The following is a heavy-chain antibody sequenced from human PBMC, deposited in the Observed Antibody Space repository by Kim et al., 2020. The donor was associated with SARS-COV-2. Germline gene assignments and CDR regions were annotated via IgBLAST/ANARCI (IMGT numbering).Heavy chain of an antibody. Sequence: GGSLRLSCAASGFTFSSYSMNWVRQAPGKGLEWVSSISSSSSYIYYADSVKGRLTISRDNAKNSLYLQMNSLRAEDTAVYYCARVYIGYCSGGSCYGIDYWGQGTLVTVSS. J-gene: IGHJ4*02. V-gene: IGHV3-21*01. CDR1: GFTFSSYS. CDR2: ISSSSSYI. D-gene: IGHD2-15*01. CDR3: ARVYIGYCSGGSCYGIDY.